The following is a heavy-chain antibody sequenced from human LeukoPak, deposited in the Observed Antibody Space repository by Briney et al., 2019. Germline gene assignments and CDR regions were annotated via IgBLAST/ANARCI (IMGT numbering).Heavy chain of an antibody. Sequence: GGSLRLSRAASGFAVNSNCMSWVRQAPGKGLEWASVIYSAGTTFYADSVKGRLSISRDNSKNTLYLHMDSLRVEDTAVYYCAGGVLPYYFDYWGQGTLVTVSA. V-gene: IGHV3-66*01. CDR1: GFAVNSNC. D-gene: IGHD3-3*01. CDR3: AGGVLPYYFDY. CDR2: IYSAGTT. J-gene: IGHJ4*02.